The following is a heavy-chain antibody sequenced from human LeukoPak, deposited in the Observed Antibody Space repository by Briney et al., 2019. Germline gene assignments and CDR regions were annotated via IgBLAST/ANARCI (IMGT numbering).Heavy chain of an antibody. CDR2: VYYSGNT. CDR3: ARDRPPGY. V-gene: IGHV4-59*01. CDR1: GGSISGFY. J-gene: IGHJ4*02. Sequence: TPSETLSLTCTVSGGSISGFYWNWIRQPPGKGLEWIGYVYYSGNTNYNPSLKSRVTISLDTSKNQFSLKLRSVTAADTAVYYCARDRPPGYWGQGTLVTVSS.